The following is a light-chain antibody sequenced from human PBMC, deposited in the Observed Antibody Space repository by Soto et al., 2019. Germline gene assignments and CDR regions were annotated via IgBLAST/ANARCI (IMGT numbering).Light chain of an antibody. J-gene: IGLJ1*01. Sequence: QSVLTPVASVSGSPGQSITIPCTGTSSDVGSYNYVSCYQKHSDKAPKRMIYKVSNRPSGVSNRFSGSKSGNTASLTISGLQAEDDAGYYCTSYTSSSAEVFGTGTNVTVL. CDR2: KVS. CDR1: SSDVGSYNY. V-gene: IGLV2-14*01. CDR3: TSYTSSSAEV.